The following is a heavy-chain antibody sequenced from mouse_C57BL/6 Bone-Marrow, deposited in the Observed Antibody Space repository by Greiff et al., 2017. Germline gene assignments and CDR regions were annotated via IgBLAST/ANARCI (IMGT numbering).Heavy chain of an antibody. CDR2: IWWDDDN. Sequence: QVTLKVSGPGILQPSQTLSLTCSFSGFSLSTFGLGVGWIRQPSGKGLEWLAHIWWDDDNYYNPALKSRLTISKDTSKNQVFLKIANVDTADTATYYCARIRAHGYYVFWYFDVWGTGTTVTVSS. CDR1: GFSLSTFGLG. J-gene: IGHJ1*03. V-gene: IGHV8-8*01. D-gene: IGHD2-3*01. CDR3: ARIRAHGYYVFWYFDV.